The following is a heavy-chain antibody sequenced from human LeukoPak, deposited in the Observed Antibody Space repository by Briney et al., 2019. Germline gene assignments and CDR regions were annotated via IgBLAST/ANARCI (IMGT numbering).Heavy chain of an antibody. D-gene: IGHD6-13*01. CDR2: IIPIFGTA. J-gene: IGHJ4*02. Sequence: GASVKVSCKASGGTFSSYAISWVRQAPGQGLEWMGGIIPIFGTANYAQKFQGRVTVTADESTSTAYMELSSLRSEDTAVYYCARGFQPAAAGDYWGQGTLVTVSS. V-gene: IGHV1-69*13. CDR1: GGTFSSYA. CDR3: ARGFQPAAAGDY.